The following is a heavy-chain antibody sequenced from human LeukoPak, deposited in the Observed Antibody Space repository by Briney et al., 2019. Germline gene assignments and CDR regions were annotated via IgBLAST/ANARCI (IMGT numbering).Heavy chain of an antibody. V-gene: IGHV3-74*01. Sequence: GGSLRLSCAASGFTFSTYWMHWVRQAPGKGLVWVSQINTDGNSTTYADSVKGRFTVSRDNAKNTLYLQMNSLRAEDTAVYYCAKNGPGLDYFDYWGQGTLVTVSS. CDR3: AKNGPGLDYFDY. CDR1: GFTFSTYW. J-gene: IGHJ4*02. CDR2: INTDGNST. D-gene: IGHD3-10*01.